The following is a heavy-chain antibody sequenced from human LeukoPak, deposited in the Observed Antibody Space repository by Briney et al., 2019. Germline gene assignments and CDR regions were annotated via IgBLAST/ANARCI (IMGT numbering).Heavy chain of an antibody. V-gene: IGHV3-49*03. CDR1: GFTFGDYA. Sequence: GGSLRLSCTASGFTFGDYAMSWFRQAPGKGLEWVGFIRSKAYGGTTEYAASVKGRFTISRDDSKSIAYLQMNSLKTEDTAVYYCTRDLWLDSSSYYYFDYWGQGTLVTVSS. CDR2: IRSKAYGGTT. J-gene: IGHJ4*02. CDR3: TRDLWLDSSSYYYFDY. D-gene: IGHD3-22*01.